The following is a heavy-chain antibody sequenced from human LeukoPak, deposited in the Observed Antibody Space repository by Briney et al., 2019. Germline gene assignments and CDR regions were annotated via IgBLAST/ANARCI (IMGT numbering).Heavy chain of an antibody. J-gene: IGHJ4*02. CDR3: ARKRHDYGDAFDY. CDR2: MSYDGSNK. D-gene: IGHD4-17*01. V-gene: IGHV3-30*04. Sequence: GGSLRLSCAASGFTFSSYAMHWVRQAPGKGLEWVAVMSYDGSNKYYADSVKGRFTISRDNSKNTLYLQMNTLRAEDTAGYYCARKRHDYGDAFDYWGQGTLVTVSS. CDR1: GFTFSSYA.